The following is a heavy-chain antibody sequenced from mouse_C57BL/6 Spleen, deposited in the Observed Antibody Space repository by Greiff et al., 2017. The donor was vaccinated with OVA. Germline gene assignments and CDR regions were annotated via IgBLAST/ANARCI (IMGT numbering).Heavy chain of an antibody. V-gene: IGHV2-6-1*01. J-gene: IGHJ3*01. Sequence: VQLQESGPGLVAPSQSLSITCTVSGFSLTSYGVHWVRQPPGKGLEWLVVIWSDGSTTYNSALKSRLSISKDNSKSQVFLKMNSLQTDDTAMYYCARHGDYDGAWFAYWGQGTLVTVSA. CDR1: GFSLTSYG. CDR2: IWSDGST. D-gene: IGHD2-4*01. CDR3: ARHGDYDGAWFAY.